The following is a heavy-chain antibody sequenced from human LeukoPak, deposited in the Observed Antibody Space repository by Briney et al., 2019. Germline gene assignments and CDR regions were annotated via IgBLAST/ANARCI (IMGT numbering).Heavy chain of an antibody. Sequence: SVKVSCKASGGTFSSYAISWVRQAPGQGLEWMGGIIPIFGTANYAQKFQGRVTITTDESTSTAYMELSSLRSEDTAVYYCARDLSYGAYMDVWGKGTTVTVSS. J-gene: IGHJ6*03. V-gene: IGHV1-69*05. CDR2: IIPIFGTA. CDR3: ARDLSYGAYMDV. D-gene: IGHD1-26*01. CDR1: GGTFSSYA.